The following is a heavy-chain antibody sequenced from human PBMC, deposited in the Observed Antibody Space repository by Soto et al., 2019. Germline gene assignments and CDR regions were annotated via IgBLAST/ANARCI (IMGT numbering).Heavy chain of an antibody. CDR2: IIPIFGTA. V-gene: IGHV1-69*01. D-gene: IGHD6-6*01. J-gene: IGHJ4*02. CDR1: GGTFSSYA. CDR3: ARLPLDEYSHDY. Sequence: QVQLVQSGAEVKKPGSSVKVSCKASGGTFSSYAISWVRQAPGQGLEWMGGIIPIFGTANYAQKFQGRVKIPADESTSTAYMELSSLRSEETAVYYCARLPLDEYSHDYGGQGTLVTVSS.